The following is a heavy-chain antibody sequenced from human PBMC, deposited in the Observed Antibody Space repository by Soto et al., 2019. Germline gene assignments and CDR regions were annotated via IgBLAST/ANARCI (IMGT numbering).Heavy chain of an antibody. CDR2: VYTSGNA. CDR3: ARSPHGWLYFDY. CDR1: GGSISGYY. J-gene: IGHJ4*02. V-gene: IGHV4-4*07. Sequence: SETLSLTCSVSGGSISGYYWSWIRQPAGKGLEWIGRVYTSGNANYNPSLKSRVTMSVDTSKNQFSLKLSSVTAADTAVYYCARSPHGWLYFDYWGRGTLVTVSS. D-gene: IGHD3-22*01.